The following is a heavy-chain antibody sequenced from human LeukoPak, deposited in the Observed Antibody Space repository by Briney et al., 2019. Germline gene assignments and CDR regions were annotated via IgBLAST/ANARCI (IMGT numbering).Heavy chain of an antibody. D-gene: IGHD1-26*01. CDR1: GFTFSNYW. Sequence: GGSLRLSCAASGFTFSNYWMSWVRQAPGKGLEWVANIKHDGSDKYFVDSVKGRFTISRDNAKNSLYLQMNSLRAEDTAVYYCARLDGSYYFDYWGQGTLVTVSS. CDR2: IKHDGSDK. CDR3: ARLDGSYYFDY. J-gene: IGHJ4*02. V-gene: IGHV3-7*01.